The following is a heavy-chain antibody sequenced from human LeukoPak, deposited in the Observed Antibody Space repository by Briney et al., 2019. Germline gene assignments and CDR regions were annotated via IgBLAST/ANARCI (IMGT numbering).Heavy chain of an antibody. J-gene: IGHJ6*02. CDR2: INTNTGSP. V-gene: IGHV7-4-1*02. D-gene: IGHD2-2*01. CDR3: AKSEGYCSSTSCSYYYYYGMDV. Sequence: GASVKVSCKASGYTFTSYAMNWVRQAPGQGLEWMGWINTNTGSPTYAQGFTGRFVFSLDTSVSTAYLQISSLKAEDTAVYYCAKSEGYCSSTSCSYYYYYGMDVWGQGTTVTVSS. CDR1: GYTFTSYA.